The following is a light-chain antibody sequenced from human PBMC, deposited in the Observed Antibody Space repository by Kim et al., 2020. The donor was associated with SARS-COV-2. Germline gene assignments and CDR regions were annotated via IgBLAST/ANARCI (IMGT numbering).Light chain of an antibody. J-gene: IGLJ2*01. CDR1: KLGDKY. CDR3: QAWDSSTACVV. Sequence: PGQTASITCSGDKLGDKYACWYQQKPGQSPVLVIYQDNKRPSGIPERFSGSNSGNTATLTISGTQAMDEADYYCQAWDSSTACVVFGGGTQLTVL. V-gene: IGLV3-1*01. CDR2: QDN.